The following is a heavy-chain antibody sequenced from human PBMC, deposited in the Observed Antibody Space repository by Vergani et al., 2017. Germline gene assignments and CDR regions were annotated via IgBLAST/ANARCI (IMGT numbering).Heavy chain of an antibody. Sequence: VQLVESGGGVVQPGRSLRLSCAASGFTFSNAWMSWVRQAPGKGLEWVGRIKSKTDGGTTDYAAPVKGRFTISRDDSKNTLYLQMNSLKTEDTAVYYCTTSYNWNYVGVGFQPFEAGGQGTLVTGPS. J-gene: IGHJ5*02. V-gene: IGHV3-15*01. CDR2: IKSKTDGGTT. CDR3: TTSYNWNYVGVGFQPFEA. D-gene: IGHD1-7*01. CDR1: GFTFSNAW.